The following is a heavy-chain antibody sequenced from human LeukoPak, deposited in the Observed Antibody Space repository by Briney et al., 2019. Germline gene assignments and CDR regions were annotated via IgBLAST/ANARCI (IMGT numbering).Heavy chain of an antibody. CDR2: ISWNSGSI. J-gene: IGHJ4*02. CDR1: GFTFDDYA. Sequence: GGSLRLSCAASGFTFDDYAMHWVRQAPGKGLEWVSGISWNSGSIGYADSVKGRFTISRDNSKNTLYLQLNSLRGEDTALYYCANTGNSRGAYWGQGTLVTVSS. CDR3: ANTGNSRGAY. V-gene: IGHV3-9*01. D-gene: IGHD2/OR15-2a*01.